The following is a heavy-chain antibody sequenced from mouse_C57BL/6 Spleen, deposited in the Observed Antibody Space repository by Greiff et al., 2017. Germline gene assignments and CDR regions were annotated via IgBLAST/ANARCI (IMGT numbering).Heavy chain of an antibody. CDR3: AKHYSNYRFFAY. V-gene: IGHV1-58*01. Sequence: EVQLQQSGAELVRPGSSVKMSCKTSGYTFTSYGINWVKQRPGQGLEWIGYISIGNGYTEYNEKFKGKATLTSDTSSSTAYMQLSSLTSEDSAIYFCAKHYSNYRFFAYWGQGTLVTVSA. CDR1: GYTFTSYG. J-gene: IGHJ3*01. D-gene: IGHD2-5*01. CDR2: ISIGNGYT.